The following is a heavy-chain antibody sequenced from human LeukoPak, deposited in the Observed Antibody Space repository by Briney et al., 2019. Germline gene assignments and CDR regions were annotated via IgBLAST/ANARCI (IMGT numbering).Heavy chain of an antibody. V-gene: IGHV3-9*01. D-gene: IGHD3-9*01. Sequence: FLSRPWAAAGCAGNECGLHWVRQASRKDLEWVSGISWNSGSIGYADSVKGRFTISRDNAKNSLYLQMNSLRAEDTALYYCAKDLNYDILTGYDSWGQGTLVTVSS. CDR1: GCAGNECG. J-gene: IGHJ4*02. CDR2: ISWNSGSI. CDR3: AKDLNYDILTGYDS.